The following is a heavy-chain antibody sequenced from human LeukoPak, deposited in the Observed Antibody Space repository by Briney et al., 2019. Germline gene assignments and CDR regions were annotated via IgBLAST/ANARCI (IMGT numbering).Heavy chain of an antibody. J-gene: IGHJ5*02. CDR2: IYYSGST. V-gene: IGHV4-39*07. CDR1: GGSISSYY. Sequence: SETLSLTCTISGGSISSYYWGWLRQPPGKGLEWIGSIYYSGSTYYNPSLKSRVTISVDTSKNQFSLKLSSVTAADTAVYYCAREGVGEDWFDPWGQGTLVTVSS. CDR3: AREGVGEDWFDP.